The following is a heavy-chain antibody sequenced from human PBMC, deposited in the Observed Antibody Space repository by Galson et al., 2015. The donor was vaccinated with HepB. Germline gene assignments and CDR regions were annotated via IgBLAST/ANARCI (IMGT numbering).Heavy chain of an antibody. D-gene: IGHD4-17*01. V-gene: IGHV3-30-3*01. CDR1: GFTFSSYA. Sequence: SLRLSCAASGFTFSSYAMHWVRQAPGKGLEWVAVISYDGSNKYYADSVKGRFTISRDNSKNTLYLQMNSLRAEDTAVYYCARAGAPTAYYFDYWGQGTLVTVSS. CDR3: ARAGAPTAYYFDY. CDR2: ISYDGSNK. J-gene: IGHJ4*02.